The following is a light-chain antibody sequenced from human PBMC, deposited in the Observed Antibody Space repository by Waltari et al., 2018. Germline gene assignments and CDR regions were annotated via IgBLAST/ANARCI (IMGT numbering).Light chain of an antibody. V-gene: IGLV2-14*01. J-gene: IGLJ2*01. CDR1: GRGMCNYNH. CDR2: EVT. Sequence: QSALTQPASVSGSPGQSITISCIGTGRGMCNYNHVPWYQQYPGKAPKLLIYEVTKRPSGVSHRFAGSKSGNTASLTISGLQAEDEAHYYCSSYRSSNNVVFGGGTKVTVL. CDR3: SSYRSSNNVV.